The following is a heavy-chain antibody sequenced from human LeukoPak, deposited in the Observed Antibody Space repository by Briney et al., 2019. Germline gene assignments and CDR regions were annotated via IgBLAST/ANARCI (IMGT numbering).Heavy chain of an antibody. Sequence: GGSLRLSCAASGFTFTNYWMTWVRRAPGKGLEWVANINQDGSVIYYVDSLKGRFTISRDNAKKSVHLQMNSLRVEDTAVYLCARIGYSSSSLDYWGQGTLVTVSS. D-gene: IGHD2-2*01. CDR1: GFTFTNYW. CDR3: ARIGYSSSSLDY. CDR2: INQDGSVI. J-gene: IGHJ4*02. V-gene: IGHV3-7*01.